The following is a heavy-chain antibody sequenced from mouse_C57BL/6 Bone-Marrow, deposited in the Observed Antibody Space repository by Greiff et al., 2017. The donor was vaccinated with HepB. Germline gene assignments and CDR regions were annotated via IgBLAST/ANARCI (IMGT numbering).Heavy chain of an antibody. J-gene: IGHJ3*01. CDR2: ISSGSSTI. V-gene: IGHV5-17*01. Sequence: EVKLEESGGGLVKPGGSLKLSCAASGFTFSDYGMHWVRQAPEKGLEWVAYISSGSSTIYYADTVKGRFTISRDNAKNTLFLQMTSLRSEDTAMYYCARPDGPWFAYWGQGTLVTVSA. D-gene: IGHD2-3*01. CDR1: GFTFSDYG. CDR3: ARPDGPWFAY.